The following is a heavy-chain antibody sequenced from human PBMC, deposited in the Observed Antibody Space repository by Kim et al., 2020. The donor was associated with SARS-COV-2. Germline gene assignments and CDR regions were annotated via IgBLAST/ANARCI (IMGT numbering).Heavy chain of an antibody. Sequence: SAKDRFTLSRDNAKNSLYLQMHSLRDEDTAVYYCARDRSGSYAFYYYGMDVWGQGTTVTVSS. V-gene: IGHV3-48*02. D-gene: IGHD1-26*01. CDR3: ARDRSGSYAFYYYGMDV. J-gene: IGHJ6*02.